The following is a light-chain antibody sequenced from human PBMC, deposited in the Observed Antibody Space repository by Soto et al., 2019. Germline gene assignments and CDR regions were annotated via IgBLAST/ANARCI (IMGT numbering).Light chain of an antibody. CDR1: SGHSNYA. CDR2: LNSDGSH. J-gene: IGLJ2*01. CDR3: QTWGSGIVV. V-gene: IGLV4-69*01. Sequence: QSVLTQSPSASASLGASVKLTCTLSSGHSNYAIAWHQQQSEKGPRYLMKLNSDGSHSKGDGIPDRFSGSSSGAERYLTISRLQSEDEADYDCQTWGSGIVVFGGGTQLTVL.